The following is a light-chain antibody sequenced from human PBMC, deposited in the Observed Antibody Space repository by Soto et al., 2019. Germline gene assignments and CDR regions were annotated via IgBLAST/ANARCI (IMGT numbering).Light chain of an antibody. CDR3: QQYAESPLT. CDR1: QRIGKSY. CDR2: GAS. Sequence: PGESATLSCRASQRIGKSYLAWFQHKPGQAPRLLIYGASTRATGIPDRFRGSGSGTDFTLTVSRLESEDFAVYYCQQYAESPLTFGGGTKVEIK. V-gene: IGKV3-20*01. J-gene: IGKJ4*01.